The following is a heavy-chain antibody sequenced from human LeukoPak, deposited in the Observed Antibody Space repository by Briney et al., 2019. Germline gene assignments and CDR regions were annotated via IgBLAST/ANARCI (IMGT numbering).Heavy chain of an antibody. CDR3: ASDSIAAALDY. CDR1: GFTFSSYG. V-gene: IGHV3-33*08. CDR2: IWYGGSNK. D-gene: IGHD6-13*01. Sequence: GRSLRLSCAASGFTFSSYGMHWVRQAPGKGLEWVAVIWYGGSNKYYADSVKGRFTISRDNSKNTLYLQMNSLRAEDTAVYYCASDSIAAALDYWGQGTLVTVSS. J-gene: IGHJ4*02.